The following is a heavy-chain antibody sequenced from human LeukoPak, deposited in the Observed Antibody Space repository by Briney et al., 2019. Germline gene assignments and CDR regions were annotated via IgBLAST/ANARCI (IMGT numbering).Heavy chain of an antibody. CDR1: GGSISSGGYY. D-gene: IGHD5-12*01. J-gene: IGHJ4*02. CDR3: ARGATMQRADY. V-gene: IGHV4-30-2*01. Sequence: SETLSLTCTVSGGSISSGGYYWSWIRQPPGKGLEWIGYIYHSGSTYYNPSLKSRVTISVDTSKNQFSLKLSSVTAADTAVYYCARGATMQRADYWGQGTLVTVSS. CDR2: IYHSGST.